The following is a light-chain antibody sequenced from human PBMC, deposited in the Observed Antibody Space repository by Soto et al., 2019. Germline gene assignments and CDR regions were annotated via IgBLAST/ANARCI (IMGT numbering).Light chain of an antibody. V-gene: IGKV3-20*01. CDR1: QSVSTNF. CDR2: GAS. J-gene: IGKJ4*01. Sequence: EIALTQSPGTLSLSPGERDTLSCRASQSVSTNFLAWYQQKHRQAPRLLISGASNRATGIPDRFSGSGAGTAFSLTIDRREPEDLAVYFCQQYGSSPPTCGGGTKVAIK. CDR3: QQYGSSPPT.